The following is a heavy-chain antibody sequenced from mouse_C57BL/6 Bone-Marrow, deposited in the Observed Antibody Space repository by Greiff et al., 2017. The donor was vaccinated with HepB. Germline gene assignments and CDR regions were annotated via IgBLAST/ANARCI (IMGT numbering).Heavy chain of an antibody. D-gene: IGHD1-1*01. CDR3: ARDPIYYYGSSYAMDY. J-gene: IGHJ4*01. CDR1: GFTFSSYA. Sequence: EVKLVESGGGLVKPGGSLKLSCAASGFTFSSYAMSWVRQTPEKRLEWVATISHGGSYTYYPENVKGRFTISRDNAKNNLYLQLIHLKSEDTAMYYCARDPIYYYGSSYAMDYWGQGTAVTVSS. CDR2: ISHGGSYT. V-gene: IGHV5-4*01.